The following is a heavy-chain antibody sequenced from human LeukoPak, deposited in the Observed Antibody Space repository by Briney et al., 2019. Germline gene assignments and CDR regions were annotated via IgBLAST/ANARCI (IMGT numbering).Heavy chain of an antibody. CDR3: ARDGPGIAAAAPRY. CDR1: GFTFSSYW. J-gene: IGHJ4*02. CDR2: IKQDGSVK. Sequence: QSGGSLRLSCAASGFTFSSYWMSWVRQAPGKGLEWVANIKQDGSVKYYVDSVKGRFTISRDNAKNSLYLQMNSLRAEDTAVYYCARDGPGIAAAAPRYWGQGTLVTVSS. V-gene: IGHV3-7*03. D-gene: IGHD6-13*01.